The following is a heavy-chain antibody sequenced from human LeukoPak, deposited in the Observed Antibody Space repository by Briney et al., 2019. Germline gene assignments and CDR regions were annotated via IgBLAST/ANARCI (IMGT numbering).Heavy chain of an antibody. CDR3: ARGSIAAAAPSFDY. CDR1: GGSISSSSYY. CDR2: IYYSGST. Sequence: SETLSLTCTVSGGSISSSSYYWGWIRQPPGKGLEWIGSIYYSGSTYYNPSLKSRVTISVDTSKNQFSLKLSSVTAADTAVYYCARGSIAAAAPSFDYWGQGTLVTVSS. V-gene: IGHV4-39*01. D-gene: IGHD6-13*01. J-gene: IGHJ4*02.